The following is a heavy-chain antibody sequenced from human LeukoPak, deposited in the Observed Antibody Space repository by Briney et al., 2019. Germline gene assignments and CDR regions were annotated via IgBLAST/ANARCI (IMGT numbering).Heavy chain of an antibody. V-gene: IGHV3-23*01. J-gene: IGHJ4*02. D-gene: IGHD6-13*01. Sequence: GGSLRLSCAASGFPLTSYGMSWVRQAPGKGLEWVSAISGSDGSPYYADSVKGRFTISRDNSKNTLYLQMNSLRAEDTAVYYCAKVDSSSWPYYFDYWGQGTLVTVSS. CDR2: ISGSDGSP. CDR3: AKVDSSSWPYYFDY. CDR1: GFPLTSYG.